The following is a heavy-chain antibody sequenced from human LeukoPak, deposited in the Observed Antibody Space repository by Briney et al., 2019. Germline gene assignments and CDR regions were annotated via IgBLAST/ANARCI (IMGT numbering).Heavy chain of an antibody. D-gene: IGHD2-2*01. CDR2: IYYSGST. V-gene: IGHV4-31*03. CDR3: AGHLRGGYCSSTSCPDY. Sequence: SETLSLTCTVSGGSISSGGYYWSWIRQHPGKGLEWIGYIYYSGSTYYNPSLKSRVTISVDTSKNQFSLKLSSETAADTAVYYCAGHLRGGYCSSTSCPDYWGQGTLVTVSS. J-gene: IGHJ4*02. CDR1: GGSISSGGYY.